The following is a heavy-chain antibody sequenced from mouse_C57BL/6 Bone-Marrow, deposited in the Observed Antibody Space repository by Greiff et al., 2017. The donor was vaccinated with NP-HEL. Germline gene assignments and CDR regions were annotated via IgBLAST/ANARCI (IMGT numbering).Heavy chain of an antibody. V-gene: IGHV1-76*01. J-gene: IGHJ2*01. Sequence: VKLMESGAELVRPGASVKLSCKASGYTFTDYYINWVKQRPGQGLEWIARIYPGSGNTYYNEKFKGKATLTAEKSSSTAYMQLSSLTSEDSAVYFCARGVATDYFDYWGQGTTLTVSS. D-gene: IGHD1-1*02. CDR1: GYTFTDYY. CDR3: ARGVATDYFDY. CDR2: IYPGSGNT.